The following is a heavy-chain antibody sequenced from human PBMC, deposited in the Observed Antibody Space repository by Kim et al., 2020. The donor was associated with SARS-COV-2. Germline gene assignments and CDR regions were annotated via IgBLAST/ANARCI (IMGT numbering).Heavy chain of an antibody. CDR1: GGSISSYY. CDR2: VFSSGTT. CDR3: ARAPFEIDAFDY. V-gene: IGHV4-4*07. D-gene: IGHD3-22*01. J-gene: IGHJ4*02. Sequence: SETLSLTCTVSGGSISSYYWSWIRQPAGKGLEWIGRVFSSGTTNYNPSLKSRVTMSVDASKSQFSLKLNSVTAADTAVYYCARAPFEIDAFDYWGQGALVTVSS.